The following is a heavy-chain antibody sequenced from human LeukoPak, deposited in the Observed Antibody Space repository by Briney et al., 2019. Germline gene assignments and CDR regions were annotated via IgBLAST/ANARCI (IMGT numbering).Heavy chain of an antibody. CDR1: GFTFDDYA. V-gene: IGHV3-9*01. CDR2: ISWNSGSI. CDR3: AKDNGYYDYVWGSYRSNAFDY. D-gene: IGHD3-16*02. Sequence: GGSLRLSCAASGFTFDDYAMHWVRQAPGKGLEWVSGISWNSGSIGYADSVKGRFTISRDNAKNSLYLQMNSLRAEDTALYYCAKDNGYYDYVWGSYRSNAFDYWGQGTLVTVSS. J-gene: IGHJ4*02.